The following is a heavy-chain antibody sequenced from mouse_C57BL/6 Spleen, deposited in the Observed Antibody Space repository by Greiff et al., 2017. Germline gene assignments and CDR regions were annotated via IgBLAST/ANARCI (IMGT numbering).Heavy chain of an antibody. Sequence: EASGVDFSSYWMSWVRRAPGKGLEWIGEINPDSSTINYAPSLKDKFIISRDNANNTLYLQMSKVRSEDTALYYCASAYYYGSSRYYFDYWGQGTTLTVSS. CDR2: INPDSSTI. CDR1: GVDFSSYW. J-gene: IGHJ2*01. CDR3: ASAYYYGSSRYYFDY. V-gene: IGHV4-1*01. D-gene: IGHD1-1*01.